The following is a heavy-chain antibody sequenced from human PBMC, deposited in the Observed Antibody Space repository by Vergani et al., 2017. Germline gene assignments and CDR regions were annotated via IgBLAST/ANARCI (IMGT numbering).Heavy chain of an antibody. J-gene: IGHJ2*01. CDR3: ARDRTPYYYDSSGYHWYFDL. CDR2: ISAYNGNT. D-gene: IGHD3-22*01. CDR1: GYTFTSYG. V-gene: IGHV1-18*01. Sequence: QVQLVQSGAEVKKPGASVKVSCKASGYTFTSYGISWVRQAPGQGLEWMGWISAYNGNTNYAQKLQGRVTMTTDTSTSTDYMELRSLRSDDTAVYYCARDRTPYYYDSSGYHWYFDLWGRGTLVTVSS.